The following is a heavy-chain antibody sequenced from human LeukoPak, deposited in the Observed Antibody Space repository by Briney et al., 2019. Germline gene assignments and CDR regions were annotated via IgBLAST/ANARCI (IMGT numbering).Heavy chain of an antibody. CDR1: GYTLTELS. CDR3: ARAITDSSGYFGKEYFQH. V-gene: IGHV1-2*02. Sequence: ASVKVSCKVSGYTLTELSMHWVRQAPGQGLEWMGWINPNSGGTNYAQKFQGRVTMTRDTSISTAYMELSRLRSDDTAVYYCARAITDSSGYFGKEYFQHWGQGTLVTVSS. D-gene: IGHD3-22*01. J-gene: IGHJ1*01. CDR2: INPNSGGT.